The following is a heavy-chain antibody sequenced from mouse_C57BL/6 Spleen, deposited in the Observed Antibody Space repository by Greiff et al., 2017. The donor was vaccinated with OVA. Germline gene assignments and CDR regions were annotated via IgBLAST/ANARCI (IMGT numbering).Heavy chain of an antibody. Sequence: EVQVVESGEGLVKPGGSLKLSCAASGFTFSSYAMSWVRQTPEKRLEWVAYISSGGDYIYYADTVKGRFTISRDNARNTLYLQMSSLKSEDTALYYCTREYYGNAMDYWGQGTSVTVSS. D-gene: IGHD1-1*01. V-gene: IGHV5-9-1*02. CDR2: ISSGGDYI. J-gene: IGHJ4*01. CDR1: GFTFSSYA. CDR3: TREYYGNAMDY.